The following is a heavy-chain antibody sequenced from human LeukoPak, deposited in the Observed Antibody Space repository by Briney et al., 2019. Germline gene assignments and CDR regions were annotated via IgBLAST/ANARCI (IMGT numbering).Heavy chain of an antibody. D-gene: IGHD6-13*01. J-gene: IGHJ1*01. CDR1: GFTFSSHG. CDR3: AKESGSRSYGAYFPH. V-gene: IGHV3-30*18. CDR2: ISYDGSTK. Sequence: GGSLRLSCAASGFTFSSHGVQWVRQAPGKGLEWVAVISYDGSTKYYADSVNGRFTISRDNSKSTLYLQMNSLRAEDTAVYYCAKESGSRSYGAYFPHWGQGTLVTVSS.